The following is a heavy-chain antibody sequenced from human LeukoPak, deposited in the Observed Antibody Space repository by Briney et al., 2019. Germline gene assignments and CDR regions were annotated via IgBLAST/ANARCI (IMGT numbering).Heavy chain of an antibody. CDR1: GGSISSGGYY. V-gene: IGHV4-39*01. J-gene: IGHJ5*02. D-gene: IGHD4-17*01. CDR3: ARCRVTTVTTGFDP. CDR2: IYYSGST. Sequence: SQTLSLTCTVSGGSISSGGYYWSWVRQPPGKGLEWIGSIYYSGSTYYNPSLKSRVTISVDTSKNQFSLKLSSVTAADTAVYYCARCRVTTVTTGFDPWGQGTLVTVSS.